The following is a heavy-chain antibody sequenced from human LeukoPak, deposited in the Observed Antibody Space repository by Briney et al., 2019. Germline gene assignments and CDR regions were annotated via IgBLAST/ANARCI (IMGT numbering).Heavy chain of an antibody. CDR2: ISGSGAIT. J-gene: IGHJ4*02. Sequence: GGSLRFSCAAYGFTLSSFAMSWVRQAPGKGLDWVAGISGSGAITNHADSVKGRFTISRDNSKNTLYLQMDNLRVEDTAVYYCAKDVGDFWSGYYTAHFDYWGQGFLATVSS. D-gene: IGHD3-3*01. CDR3: AKDVGDFWSGYYTAHFDY. V-gene: IGHV3-23*01. CDR1: GFTLSSFA.